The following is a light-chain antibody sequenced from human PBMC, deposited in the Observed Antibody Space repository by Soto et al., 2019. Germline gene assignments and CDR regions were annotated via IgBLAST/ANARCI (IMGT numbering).Light chain of an antibody. CDR1: QSISKY. V-gene: IGKV3-11*01. J-gene: IGKJ4*01. CDR2: DAS. CDR3: QQRSNWRGT. Sequence: EIVLTQSPVTLSLSPGERATLSCRASQSISKYLAWYQQKPGQAPRLLIYDASNRAAGIPARFTGSGSGTDFTITISSLEPEDFAVYYCQQRSNWRGTFGGGTKVEIK.